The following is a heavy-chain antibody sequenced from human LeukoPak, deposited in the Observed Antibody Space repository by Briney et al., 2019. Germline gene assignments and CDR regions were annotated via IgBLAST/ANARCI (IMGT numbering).Heavy chain of an antibody. Sequence: ASVKVSCKASGYTFTGYYMHWVRQAPGQGLEWMGWINPNSGGTNYAQKFQGRVTMTRDTSISTAYMELSRLRSDDTAVYYCARVYGSGSYPLFDYWGQGTLVTVSS. CDR1: GYTFTGYY. D-gene: IGHD3-10*01. J-gene: IGHJ4*02. V-gene: IGHV1-2*02. CDR2: INPNSGGT. CDR3: ARVYGSGSYPLFDY.